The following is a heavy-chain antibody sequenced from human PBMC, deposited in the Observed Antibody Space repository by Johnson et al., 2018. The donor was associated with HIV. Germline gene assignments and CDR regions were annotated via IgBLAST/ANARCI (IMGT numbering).Heavy chain of an antibody. CDR3: ARATVESAFDI. CDR2: IGKVSDT. V-gene: IGHV3-13*01. J-gene: IGHJ3*02. CDR1: GFTFSSYD. Sequence: MLLVESGGGVVQPGRSLRLSCAASGFTFSSYDIHWVRQTAGKGLEWVSAIGKVSDTYYSDSVKGRFSMSRENVKNSLYLQMNNLRAGDTAVYYCARATVESAFDIWGQGTMVTVSS. D-gene: IGHD4-23*01.